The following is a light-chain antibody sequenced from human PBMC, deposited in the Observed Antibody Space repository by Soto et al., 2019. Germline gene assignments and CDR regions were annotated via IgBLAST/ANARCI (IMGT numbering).Light chain of an antibody. CDR2: AAS. CDR1: QSISSY. Sequence: IQITQSPSSLSSYLGDRVTITCRASQSISSYLNWYQQKPGKAPKLLIYAASSLQSGVPSRFSGSGSGTDFTLTISSLQPEDFATYYCQQSYSTPITFGQGTRLEIK. CDR3: QQSYSTPIT. V-gene: IGKV1-39*01. J-gene: IGKJ5*01.